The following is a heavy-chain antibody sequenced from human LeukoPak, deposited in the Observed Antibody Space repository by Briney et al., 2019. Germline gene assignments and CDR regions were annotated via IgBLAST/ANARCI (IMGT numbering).Heavy chain of an antibody. D-gene: IGHD6-13*01. CDR3: ARGAPSSSWTYYYYYGMDV. Sequence: GASVKVSCKASGYTFTSYDINWVRQATGQGLEWMGWMNPNSGNTGYAQKFQGRVTMTRNTSISTAYMELSSLRSEDTAVYYCARGAPSSSWTYYYYYGMDVWGQGTTVTVSS. J-gene: IGHJ6*02. V-gene: IGHV1-8*01. CDR2: MNPNSGNT. CDR1: GYTFTSYD.